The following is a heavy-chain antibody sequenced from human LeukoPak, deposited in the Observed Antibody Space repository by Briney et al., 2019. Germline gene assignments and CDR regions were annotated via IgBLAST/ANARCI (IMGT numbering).Heavy chain of an antibody. CDR1: GYTFTGYY. Sequence: ASVKVSCKASGYTFTGYYMHWVRQAPGQGLEWMGRINPNSGGTNSAQKFQGRVTMTRDTSISTAYMELSRLRSDDTAVYYCAREVYSSSPFDPWGQGTLVTVSS. J-gene: IGHJ5*02. D-gene: IGHD6-6*01. CDR2: INPNSGGT. CDR3: AREVYSSSPFDP. V-gene: IGHV1-2*06.